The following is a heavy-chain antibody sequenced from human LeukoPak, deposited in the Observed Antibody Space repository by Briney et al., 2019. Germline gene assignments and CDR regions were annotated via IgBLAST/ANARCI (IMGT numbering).Heavy chain of an antibody. CDR2: IYTSGST. J-gene: IGHJ5*02. CDR3: ARETTLITILPHWFDP. V-gene: IGHV4-4*07. Sequence: PSETLSLTCTVSGGSISSYYWSWIRQPAGKGLEWIGRIYTSGSTNYSPSLKSRVTMSVDTSKNQFSLKLSSVTAADTAVYYCARETTLITILPHWFDPWGQGTLVTVSS. D-gene: IGHD3-3*01. CDR1: GGSISSYY.